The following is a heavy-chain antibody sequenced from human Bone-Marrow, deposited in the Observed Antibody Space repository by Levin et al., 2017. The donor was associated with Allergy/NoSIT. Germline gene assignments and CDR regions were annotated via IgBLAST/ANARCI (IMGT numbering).Heavy chain of an antibody. V-gene: IGHV4-39*01. Sequence: SETLSLACTVSGGSISSSTYYWGWVRQPPGKTLEWIGSIYYSGSTYYNPSLKSRVSISVDTSKNQFSLKLSSVTAADTAVYYCARTVYYYDSSGYLFAFWGPGTLVTVSS. CDR2: IYYSGST. J-gene: IGHJ4*02. D-gene: IGHD3-22*01. CDR3: ARTVYYYDSSGYLFAF. CDR1: GGSISSSTYY.